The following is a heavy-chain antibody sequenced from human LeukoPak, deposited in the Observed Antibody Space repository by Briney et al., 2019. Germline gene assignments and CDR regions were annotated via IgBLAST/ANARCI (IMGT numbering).Heavy chain of an antibody. Sequence: PSETLSLTCTVSGGSISSSNYYWSWIRQPAGKGLEWIGRIYTSGSTNYNPSLKSRVTISVDKSKNQFSLKLSSVTAADTAVYYCARVVVRGVINYYYYYMDVWGKGTTVTVSS. CDR3: ARVVVRGVINYYYYYMDV. J-gene: IGHJ6*03. V-gene: IGHV4-61*02. CDR2: IYTSGST. D-gene: IGHD3-10*01. CDR1: GGSISSSNYY.